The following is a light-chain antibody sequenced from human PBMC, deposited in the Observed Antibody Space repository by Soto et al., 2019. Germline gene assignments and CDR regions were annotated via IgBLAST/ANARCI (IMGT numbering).Light chain of an antibody. Sequence: DIVMTQSPDSLAVSLGERATINCESSQSVLYSSNNKNCLAWYQQKPGQPPKLLIYWAYIRESGVPDRFSGGGSGTDFTLTISGLQAEDVAVYYCQQYCVRPWTFGQATKLEIK. J-gene: IGKJ1*01. CDR2: WAY. CDR1: QSVLYSSNNKNC. CDR3: QQYCVRPWT. V-gene: IGKV4-1*01.